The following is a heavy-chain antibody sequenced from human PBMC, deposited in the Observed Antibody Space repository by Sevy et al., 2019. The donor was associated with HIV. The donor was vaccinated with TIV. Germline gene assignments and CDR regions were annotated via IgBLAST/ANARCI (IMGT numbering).Heavy chain of an antibody. J-gene: IGHJ4*02. CDR2: ITSSSSFI. D-gene: IGHD5-18*01. V-gene: IGHV3-21*01. CDR1: GFTFRSYS. Sequence: GGSLRLSCAASGFTFRSYSMNWVRQAPGRGLEWVSSITSSSSFIFYADSVKGRFTISRDNAKNSLFLQMNSLRAEDTAVYYCAKAKGYSYGPDYWGQGTLVTVSS. CDR3: AKAKGYSYGPDY.